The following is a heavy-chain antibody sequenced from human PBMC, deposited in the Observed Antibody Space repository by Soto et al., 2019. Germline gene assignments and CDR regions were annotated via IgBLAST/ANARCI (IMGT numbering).Heavy chain of an antibody. V-gene: IGHV1-69*06. J-gene: IGHJ2*01. CDR1: GGTFSIYG. Sequence: QVQLVQSGAEVKKTGSSVKVSCKASGGTFSIYGFSWVRQAPGQGPEWIGGIIPILTTPNYAQKFQGRVTITADTSANTVYLELSSLRSEDTAVYYCASTKYDSSAYYYWYLGLWGRGTLVTVSS. D-gene: IGHD3-22*01. CDR3: ASTKYDSSAYYYWYLGL. CDR2: IIPILTTP.